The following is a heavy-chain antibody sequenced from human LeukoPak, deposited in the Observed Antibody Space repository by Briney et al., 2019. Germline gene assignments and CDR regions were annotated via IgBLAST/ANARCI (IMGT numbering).Heavy chain of an antibody. CDR1: GFTFSNYG. CDR2: ISFDGSYK. J-gene: IGHJ4*02. Sequence: PGRSLRLSCAASGFTFSNYGMHWVRQAPGKGLEWVAVISFDGSYKYYADSVKGRFTISRDNAKNSLYLQMNGLRAEDTAVYYCVRESIRGTRDFDYWGQGTLVTVSS. V-gene: IGHV3-30*03. CDR3: VRESIRGTRDFDY. D-gene: IGHD6-6*01.